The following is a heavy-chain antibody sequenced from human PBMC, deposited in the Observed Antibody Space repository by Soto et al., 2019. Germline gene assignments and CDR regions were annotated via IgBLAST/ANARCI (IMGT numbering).Heavy chain of an antibody. CDR1: GFTFDDYA. J-gene: IGHJ2*01. Sequence: EVQLVESGGGLVQPGRSLRLSCAASGFTFDDYAMHWVRQAPGKGLEWVSGISWNSGSIGYADSVKGRFTISRDNAKNSLYLQMNSLRAEDTALYYCAKDITAVAPGRTQYFDLWGRGTLVTVSS. CDR3: AKDITAVAPGRTQYFDL. CDR2: ISWNSGSI. V-gene: IGHV3-9*01. D-gene: IGHD6-19*01.